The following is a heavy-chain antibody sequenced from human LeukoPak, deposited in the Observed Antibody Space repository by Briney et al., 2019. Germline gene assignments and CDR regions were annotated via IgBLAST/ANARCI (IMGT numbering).Heavy chain of an antibody. Sequence: PGGSLRLSCAASGFTFSSYSMNWVRQAPGKGLEWVSSISSSSSYIYYADSVKGRFTISRDNAKNSLYLQMNSLRAEDTAVYYCARDYDYYDSSGYHFDYWGQGTLVTVSS. J-gene: IGHJ4*02. V-gene: IGHV3-21*01. CDR2: ISSSSSYI. CDR3: ARDYDYYDSSGYHFDY. CDR1: GFTFSSYS. D-gene: IGHD3-22*01.